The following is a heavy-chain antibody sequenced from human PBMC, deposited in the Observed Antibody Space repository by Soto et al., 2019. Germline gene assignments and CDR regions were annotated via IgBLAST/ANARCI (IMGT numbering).Heavy chain of an antibody. Sequence: QVQLVQSGAEVKKPGSSVKVSCKASGGTFSSYAISWVRQAPGQGLEWMGGIIPIFGTANYAQKFQGRVTITAYESTSTAYMELSSLRSEDMAVYYCARDQRAALSYYYYYHGMDVWGQGTTVTVSS. V-gene: IGHV1-69*01. CDR3: ARDQRAALSYYYYYHGMDV. D-gene: IGHD6-13*01. CDR2: IIPIFGTA. CDR1: GGTFSSYA. J-gene: IGHJ6*02.